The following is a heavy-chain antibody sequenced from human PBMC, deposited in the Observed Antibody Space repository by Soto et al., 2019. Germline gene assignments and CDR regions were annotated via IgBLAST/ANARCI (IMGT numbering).Heavy chain of an antibody. CDR2: INPNSGGT. Sequence: ASVKVSCKASGYTFIGYYMHWVRQAPGQGLEWMGWINPNSGGTNYAQKFQGRVTMTRDTSISTAYMELSRLRSDDTAVYYCARYRVVVVPAAIDYYGMDVWGQGTTVTVSS. CDR1: GYTFIGYY. D-gene: IGHD2-2*02. V-gene: IGHV1-2*02. J-gene: IGHJ6*02. CDR3: ARYRVVVVPAAIDYYGMDV.